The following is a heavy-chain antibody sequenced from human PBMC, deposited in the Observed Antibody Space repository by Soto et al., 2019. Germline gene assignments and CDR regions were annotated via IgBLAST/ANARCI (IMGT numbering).Heavy chain of an antibody. Sequence: GASVKVSCKASGGTFSSYAISWVRQAPGQGLEWMGGIIPIFGTANYAQKFQGRVTITADKSTSTAYMELSSLRSEDTAVYYCARAGSDFWSGYYTTGYYYYGMDVWGQGTTVTVS. CDR3: ARAGSDFWSGYYTTGYYYYGMDV. V-gene: IGHV1-69*06. CDR1: GGTFSSYA. D-gene: IGHD3-3*01. J-gene: IGHJ6*02. CDR2: IIPIFGTA.